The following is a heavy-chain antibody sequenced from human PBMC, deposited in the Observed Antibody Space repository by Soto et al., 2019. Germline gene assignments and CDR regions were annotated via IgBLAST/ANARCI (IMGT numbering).Heavy chain of an antibody. CDR1: GFTFDDYA. J-gene: IGHJ6*02. CDR3: AKDRGSGSYAANYYYYGMDV. D-gene: IGHD3-10*01. V-gene: IGHV3-9*01. Sequence: GGSLRLSCAASGFTFDDYAMHWVRQAPGKGLEWVSGINWNSGSIGYADSVKGRFTISRGNAKTSLYLQMNSLRAEDTALYYCAKDRGSGSYAANYYYYGMDVWGQGT. CDR2: INWNSGSI.